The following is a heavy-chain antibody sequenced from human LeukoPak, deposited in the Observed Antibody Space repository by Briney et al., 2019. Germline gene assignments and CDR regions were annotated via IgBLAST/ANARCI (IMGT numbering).Heavy chain of an antibody. CDR2: IYYIGST. CDR3: ARQTGYGDGFDY. CDR1: GGSISSSSYY. J-gene: IGHJ4*02. Sequence: SETLSLTRTVSGGSISSSSYYWGWIRQPPGKGLEWIGSIYYIGSTYYNPSLKSRVTISVDTTKNQFSLKLSSVTAADTAVYYCARQTGYGDGFDYWGQGTLVTVS. D-gene: IGHD4-17*01. V-gene: IGHV4-39*01.